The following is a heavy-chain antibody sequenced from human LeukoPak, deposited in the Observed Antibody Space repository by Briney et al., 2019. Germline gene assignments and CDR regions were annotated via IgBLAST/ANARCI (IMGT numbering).Heavy chain of an antibody. V-gene: IGHV4-61*02. Sequence: SETLSLTCTVSGGSISSGSYYWSWIRQPAGKGLEWIGRIYTSGSTNYNPSLKNRVTISVDTSKNQFSLKLSSVTAADTAVYYCARSPYSSSWYNSYYFDYWGQGTLVTVSS. CDR2: IYTSGST. D-gene: IGHD6-13*01. CDR3: ARSPYSSSWYNSYYFDY. J-gene: IGHJ4*02. CDR1: GGSISSGSYY.